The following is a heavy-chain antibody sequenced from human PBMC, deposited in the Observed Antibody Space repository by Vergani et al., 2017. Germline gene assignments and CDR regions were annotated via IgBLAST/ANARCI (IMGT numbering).Heavy chain of an antibody. CDR1: GFTFSSPS. CDR3: GRGSDNYN. V-gene: IGHV3-23*01. CDR2: IKNTGDST. J-gene: IGHJ4*02. Sequence: EVQLLQSGGAVVQPGGSLRLSCVASGFTFSSPSMSWVRQGHDQGLEWVSSIKNTGDSTNSADSVKGRFTISRDNSKNTLYWQMNSLRVEDTAVYYCGRGSDNYNWGQGTLVTVSS. D-gene: IGHD5-24*01.